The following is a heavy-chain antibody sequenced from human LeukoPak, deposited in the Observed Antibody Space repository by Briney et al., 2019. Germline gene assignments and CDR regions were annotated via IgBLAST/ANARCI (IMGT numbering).Heavy chain of an antibody. J-gene: IGHJ5*02. CDR1: GYSFTSYR. CDR2: IYPGDSDT. Sequence: GESLKISCKGSGYSFTSYRIGWVRQMPGKGLEWMGIIYPGDSDTRYSPSFQGQVTISADKSISTAYLQWSSLKASDTAMYYCARRGNDGCSSTSCFMGFDPWGQGTLVTVSS. D-gene: IGHD2-2*01. V-gene: IGHV5-51*01. CDR3: ARRGNDGCSSTSCFMGFDP.